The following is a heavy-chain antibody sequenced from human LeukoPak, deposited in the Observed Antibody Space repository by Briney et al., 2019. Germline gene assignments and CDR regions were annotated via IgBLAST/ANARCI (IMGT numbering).Heavy chain of an antibody. Sequence: SETLSLTCAVYGGSFSGYYWSWIRQPPGKGLEWIGEINHSGSTNYNPSLKSRVTISVDTSKNQFSLKLSSVTAADTAVYYCARGTWFGELLDYWGQGTLVTVSS. CDR1: GGSFSGYY. CDR2: INHSGST. CDR3: ARGTWFGELLDY. V-gene: IGHV4-34*01. J-gene: IGHJ4*02. D-gene: IGHD3-10*01.